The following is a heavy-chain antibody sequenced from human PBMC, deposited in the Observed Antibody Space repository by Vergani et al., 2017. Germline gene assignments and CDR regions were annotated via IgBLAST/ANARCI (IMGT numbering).Heavy chain of an antibody. CDR2: INHSGST. V-gene: IGHV4-34*01. CDR1: GGSFSGYY. J-gene: IGHJ5*02. CDR3: ARGNPNWFDP. Sequence: QVQLQQWGPGLLKPSQTLSLTCAVYGGSFSGYYWSWIRQPPGKGLEWIGEINHSGSTNYNPSLKSRVTISVDTSKNQFSLKLSSVTAADTAVYYCARGNPNWFDPWGQGTLVTVSS.